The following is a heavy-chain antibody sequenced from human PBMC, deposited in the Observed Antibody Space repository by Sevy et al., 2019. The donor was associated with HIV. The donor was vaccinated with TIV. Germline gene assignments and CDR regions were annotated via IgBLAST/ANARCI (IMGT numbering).Heavy chain of an antibody. J-gene: IGHJ6*03. D-gene: IGHD6-13*01. CDR2: ISGSSGST. V-gene: IGHV3-23*01. CDR1: GFAFSSYA. CDR3: AKGHGSSWYDSSYYYMDV. Sequence: GGSLRLSCAASGFAFSSYAMSWVRQAPGKGLEWVSGISGSSGSTYYADSVKGRFTISRDNSKNTLYLQMNSLRAEDTAVYYCAKGHGSSWYDSSYYYMDVWGKGTTVTVSS.